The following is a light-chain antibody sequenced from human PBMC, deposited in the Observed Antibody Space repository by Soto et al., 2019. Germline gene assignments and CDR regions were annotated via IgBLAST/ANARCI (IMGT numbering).Light chain of an antibody. CDR3: MAGTHWPPYT. Sequence: DVVMTQSPLSLPVTLGQPASISCRSSPSLAYSDGNTYLNWFQQRPGQSPSRLIYKVSNRDSGVPDRFSVSGSCSDFTLNISRVEAEYVGVYYCMAGTHWPPYTFGKGTKLEIK. V-gene: IGKV2-30*01. J-gene: IGKJ2*01. CDR1: PSLAYSDGNTY. CDR2: KVS.